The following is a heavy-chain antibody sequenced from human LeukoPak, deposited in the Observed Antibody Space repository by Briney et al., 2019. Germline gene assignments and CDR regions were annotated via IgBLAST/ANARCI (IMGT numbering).Heavy chain of an antibody. D-gene: IGHD1-26*01. J-gene: IGHJ3*02. CDR1: GGSISSSSYY. Sequence: PSETLSLTCTVSGGSISSSSYYWGWIRQPPGKGLEWLGSIYYSGNTYYNPSLQSRATISVDTSRNQFSLKLSSVTAADTAVYNCARQGAGGRAFDIWGQGTMVTVSS. CDR3: ARQGAGGRAFDI. V-gene: IGHV4-39*01. CDR2: IYYSGNT.